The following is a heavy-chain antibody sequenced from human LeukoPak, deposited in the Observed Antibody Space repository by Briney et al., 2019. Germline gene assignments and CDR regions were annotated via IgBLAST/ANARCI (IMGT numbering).Heavy chain of an antibody. CDR2: IIPIFGTA. V-gene: IGHV1-69*05. CDR3: ARARPAYDFWSGYPFGPFDY. J-gene: IGHJ4*02. D-gene: IGHD3-3*01. Sequence: GASVKVSCKASGGTFSSYAISWVRQAPGQGLEWMGGIIPIFGTANYAQKFQGRVTITTDESTSTAYMELSSLRSEDTAVYYCARARPAYDFWSGYPFGPFDYWGQGTLVTVSS. CDR1: GGTFSSYA.